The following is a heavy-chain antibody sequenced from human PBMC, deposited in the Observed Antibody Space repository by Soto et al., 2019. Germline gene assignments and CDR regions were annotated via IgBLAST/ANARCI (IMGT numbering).Heavy chain of an antibody. D-gene: IGHD1-26*01. J-gene: IGHJ4*02. CDR2: IGNAGDT. CDR3: ARGLSVGTTAIDY. V-gene: IGHV3-13*01. CDR1: GFTFSRYD. Sequence: EVQLVESGGGLVQPGGSLRLSCAASGFTFSRYDMHWVRQATGKGLEWVSTIGNAGDTYYPGSVKGRFTISRENAKNSLYRQMNSLRAGDTAVYYCARGLSVGTTAIDYWGQGTLVTVSS.